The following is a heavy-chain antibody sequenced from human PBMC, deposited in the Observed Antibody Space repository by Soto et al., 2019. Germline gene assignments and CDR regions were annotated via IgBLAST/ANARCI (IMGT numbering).Heavy chain of an antibody. D-gene: IGHD3-22*01. J-gene: IGHJ3*02. CDR2: IIPIFGTA. CDR1: GGTFSSYA. CDR3: ARDRSPTYYYDSSGGSRNAFDI. V-gene: IGHV1-69*13. Sequence: ASVKVSCKASGGTFSSYAISWVRQAPGQGLEWMGGIIPIFGTANYAQKFQGRVTITADESTSTAYMELSSLRSEDTAVYYCARDRSPTYYYDSSGGSRNAFDIWGQGTMVTVSS.